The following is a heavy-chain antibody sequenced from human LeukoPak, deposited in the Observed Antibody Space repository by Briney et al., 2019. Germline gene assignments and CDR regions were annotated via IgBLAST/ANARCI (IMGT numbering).Heavy chain of an antibody. Sequence: PGGSLRLSCAASGFTFSSYEMNWVRQAPGKGLEWVSYISSSGSTIYYADSVKGRFTISRDNAKNSLYLQMNSLRAEDTAVYYCAVLALETFDIWGQGTMVTVSS. D-gene: IGHD6-6*01. CDR3: AVLALETFDI. J-gene: IGHJ3*02. V-gene: IGHV3-48*03. CDR1: GFTFSSYE. CDR2: ISSSGSTI.